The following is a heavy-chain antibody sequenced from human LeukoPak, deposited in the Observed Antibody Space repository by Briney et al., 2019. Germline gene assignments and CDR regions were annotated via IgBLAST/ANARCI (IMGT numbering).Heavy chain of an antibody. J-gene: IGHJ4*02. CDR3: AKDITFQLLPYYFDD. CDR1: VFTFDDYA. D-gene: IGHD2-15*01. CDR2: ISWNSGSI. V-gene: IGHV3-9*01. Sequence: GGSLRLSCAASVFTFDDYAMHWVRQAPGKGLEWVSGISWNSGSIDYADSVKGRFTISRDNAKNSLYLQIDSLRAEDTALYYCAKDITFQLLPYYFDDWGQGTLVTVSS.